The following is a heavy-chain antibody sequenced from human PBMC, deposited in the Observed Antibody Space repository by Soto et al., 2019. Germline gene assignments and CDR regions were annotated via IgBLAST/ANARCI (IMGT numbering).Heavy chain of an antibody. J-gene: IGHJ3*01. CDR2: CRNKPYRYTT. Sequence: PGGSLILSCAASEFTLSDHYIDWVRQAPGKGLEWAGRCRNKPYRYTTEFGASAKGRSSISRDDSQRTLYLQLNSLETEDTAAYYCVGGPGPCRGGACYVTLDVWGQGTKVTVAS. V-gene: IGHV3-72*01. CDR3: VGGPGPCRGGACYVTLDV. CDR1: EFTLSDHY. D-gene: IGHD3-16*01.